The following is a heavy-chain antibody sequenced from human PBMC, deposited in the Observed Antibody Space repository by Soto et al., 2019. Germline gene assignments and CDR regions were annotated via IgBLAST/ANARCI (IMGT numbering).Heavy chain of an antibody. CDR1: GFTFSSYA. D-gene: IGHD3-9*01. J-gene: IGHJ4*02. CDR2: IGGSGSST. CDR3: AKVSTGYYYYFDS. Sequence: GGSLRLSCAASGFTFSSYAMSWVRQAPGKGLEWVSGIGGSGSSTFYADSVKGRFTISRDNSKNTLYLQMNSLRAEDTAVYHCAKVSTGYYYYFDSWGRGTLVTVSS. V-gene: IGHV3-23*01.